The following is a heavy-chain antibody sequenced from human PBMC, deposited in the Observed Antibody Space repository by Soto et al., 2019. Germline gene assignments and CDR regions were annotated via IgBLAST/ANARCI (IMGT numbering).Heavy chain of an antibody. CDR1: GGSISSSSYY. CDR3: ARLLSSRFLEWLLWFDP. J-gene: IGHJ5*02. CDR2: IYYSGST. D-gene: IGHD3-3*01. V-gene: IGHV4-39*01. Sequence: SETLSLTCTVSGGSISSSSYYWGWIRQPPGKGLEWIGSIYYSGSTYYNPSLKSRVTISVDTSKNQFSLKLSSVTAADTAVYYCARLLSSRFLEWLLWFDPWGQGTLVT.